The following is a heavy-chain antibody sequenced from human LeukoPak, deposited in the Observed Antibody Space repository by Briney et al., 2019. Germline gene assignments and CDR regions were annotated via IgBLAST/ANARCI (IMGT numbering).Heavy chain of an antibody. CDR3: ANGPHDYGEYDAY. CDR1: GFTFSSYA. V-gene: IGHV3-23*01. J-gene: IGHJ4*02. CDR2: ISGSGGST. Sequence: PGGSLRLSCAASGFTFSSYAMSWVRQAPGKGLEWVSAISGSGGSTYYADSVKGRFTISRDNSKNTLYLQMNSLRAEDTAVYYCANGPHDYGEYDAYWGQGTLVTVCS. D-gene: IGHD4-17*01.